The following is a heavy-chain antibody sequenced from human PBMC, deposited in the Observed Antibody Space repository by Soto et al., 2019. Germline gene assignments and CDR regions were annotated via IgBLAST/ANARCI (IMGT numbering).Heavy chain of an antibody. CDR3: ARDPKGHYYDSSGYFDY. D-gene: IGHD3-22*01. J-gene: IGHJ4*02. CDR1: GFTFSSYG. V-gene: IGHV3-33*01. Sequence: QVQLVESGGGVVQPGRSLRLSCAASGFTFSSYGMHWVRKAPGKGLEWVAGIWYDGSNKYYADSVKGRFTISRDNSKNTLYLQMNSLRAEDTAVYYCARDPKGHYYDSSGYFDYWGQGTLVTVSS. CDR2: IWYDGSNK.